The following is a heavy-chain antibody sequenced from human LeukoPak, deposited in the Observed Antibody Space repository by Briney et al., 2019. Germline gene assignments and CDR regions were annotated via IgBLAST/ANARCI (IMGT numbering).Heavy chain of an antibody. D-gene: IGHD5-18*01. CDR1: GFTFSSYS. CDR2: ISSSSSTI. V-gene: IGHV3-48*01. CDR3: ASGERGCSYGPAAY. Sequence: GGSLRLSCAASGFTFSSYSMNWVRQAPGKGLEWVSYISSSSSTIYYADSVQGRFTISRDNAKNSLSLQMNSLRVEDTAVYYCASGERGCSYGPAAYWGQGTLVTVSS. J-gene: IGHJ4*02.